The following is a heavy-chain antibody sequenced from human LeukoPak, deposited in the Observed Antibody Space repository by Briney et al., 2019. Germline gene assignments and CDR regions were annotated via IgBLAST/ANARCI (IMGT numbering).Heavy chain of an antibody. CDR1: GFTFSSYA. D-gene: IGHD5-24*01. J-gene: IGHJ4*02. CDR2: ISGSGGST. Sequence: TGGSLRLSCAASGFTFSSYAMSWVRQAPGKGLEWVSAISGSGGSTYYADSVKGRFTISRDNSKNTLYLQMNSLRAEDTAVYYCAKVGGGRDGYNYHFDYWGQGTLVTVSS. V-gene: IGHV3-23*01. CDR3: AKVGGGRDGYNYHFDY.